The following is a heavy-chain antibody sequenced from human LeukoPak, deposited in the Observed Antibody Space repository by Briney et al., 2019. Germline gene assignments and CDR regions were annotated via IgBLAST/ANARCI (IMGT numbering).Heavy chain of an antibody. V-gene: IGHV3-74*01. CDR3: ARARITVAGITRSPPGGY. CDR1: GFTFISYW. CDR2: INSDGSTT. Sequence: GGSLPLSCAASGFTFISYWMHWVRQAPGKGLVWVSRINSDGSTTSYAASVKGLFTISRDTAKNTLYLQINSLRAEDTAVYYCARARITVAGITRSPPGGYWGQGTLVTVSS. J-gene: IGHJ4*02. D-gene: IGHD6-19*01.